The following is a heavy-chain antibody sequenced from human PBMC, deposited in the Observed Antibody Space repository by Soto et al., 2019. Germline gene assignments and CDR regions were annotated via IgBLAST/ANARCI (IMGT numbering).Heavy chain of an antibody. CDR3: ARDQAIHCSGGSCYSSVSAYYYYGIDV. D-gene: IGHD2-15*01. V-gene: IGHV1-46*01. Sequence: ASVKVSCKASGYTFTSYYMHWVLQAPGEGLEWMGIINPSGGSTSYAQKFQGRVTMTRDTSASTAYMELSSLRSEDTAVYYCARDQAIHCSGGSCYSSVSAYYYYGIDVWGQGTTVTVS. CDR2: INPSGGST. J-gene: IGHJ6*02. CDR1: GYTFTSYY.